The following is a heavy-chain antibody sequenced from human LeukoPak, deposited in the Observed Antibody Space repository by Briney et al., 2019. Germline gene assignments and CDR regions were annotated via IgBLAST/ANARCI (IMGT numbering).Heavy chain of an antibody. CDR3: ARDLTMVRGVPDY. D-gene: IGHD3-10*01. CDR1: GFTFSSYS. V-gene: IGHV3-21*01. Sequence: GGSLRLSCAASGFTFSSYSMNWVRQAPGKGLEWGSSISSSSSYIYYADSVKGRFTISRDHAKNSLYLQMNSLRAEDTAVYYCARDLTMVRGVPDYWGQGTLVTVSS. J-gene: IGHJ4*02. CDR2: ISSSSSYI.